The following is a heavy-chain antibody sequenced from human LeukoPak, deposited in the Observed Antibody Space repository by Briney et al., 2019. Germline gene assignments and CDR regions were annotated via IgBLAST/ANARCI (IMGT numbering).Heavy chain of an antibody. CDR2: IYYSGST. V-gene: IGHV4-39*01. J-gene: IGHJ5*02. CDR3: ARRPYCGGDCLFLPLDP. D-gene: IGHD2-21*02. Sequence: SETLSLTCTVSGGSISSSSSYWGWIRQPPGKGLEWIGSIYYSGSTYYNPSLKSRVTISVDTSKNQFSLKLSSVTAADTAVYYCARRPYCGGDCLFLPLDPWGQGTLVTVSS. CDR1: GGSISSSSSY.